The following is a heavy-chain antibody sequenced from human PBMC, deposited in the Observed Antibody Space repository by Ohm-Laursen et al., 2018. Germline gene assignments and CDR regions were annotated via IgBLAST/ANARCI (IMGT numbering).Heavy chain of an antibody. J-gene: IGHJ4*02. CDR1: GGSFSGYY. CDR3: AREGKSDDSTGYFLGY. D-gene: IGHD3-22*01. V-gene: IGHV4-34*01. CDR2: INHSGIT. Sequence: TLSLTCSVYGGSFSGYYWSWIRQPPGKGLEWIGEINHSGITNYNPSLKSRVTISVDTSKNQFSLKLSSSTDTDTAVYYCAREGKSDDSTGYFLGYWGPGTLVTVSS.